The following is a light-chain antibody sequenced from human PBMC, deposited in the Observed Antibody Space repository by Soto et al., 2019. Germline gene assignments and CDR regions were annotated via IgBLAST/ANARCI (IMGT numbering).Light chain of an antibody. CDR3: QQYNSYSK. Sequence: DIQMTQSPSTLSASVGDRVTITCRASQSVSSWLAWYQQKPGKAPNLLIFDASSLESGVPSRFSGSGSDREFTLTIHSLHPDDFATYYCQQYNSYSKFGQGTKVEIK. CDR1: QSVSSW. CDR2: DAS. J-gene: IGKJ1*01. V-gene: IGKV1-5*01.